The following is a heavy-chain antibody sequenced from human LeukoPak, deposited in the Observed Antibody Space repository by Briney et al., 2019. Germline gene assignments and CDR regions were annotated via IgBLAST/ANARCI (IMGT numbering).Heavy chain of an antibody. Sequence: GGPLRLSCAASGFTFSSYAMSWVRQAPGKGLEWVSAISGSGGSTYYADSVKGRFTIFRDNSKNTLYLQMNSLRAEDTAVYYCAKAVLLWFGEFRHVDYWGQGTLVTVSS. J-gene: IGHJ4*02. D-gene: IGHD3-10*01. CDR3: AKAVLLWFGEFRHVDY. CDR1: GFTFSSYA. CDR2: ISGSGGST. V-gene: IGHV3-23*01.